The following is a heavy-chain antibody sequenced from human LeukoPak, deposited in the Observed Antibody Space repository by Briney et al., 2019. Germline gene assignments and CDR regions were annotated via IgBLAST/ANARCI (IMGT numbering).Heavy chain of an antibody. D-gene: IGHD1-26*01. CDR3: ARGGTPSDYDYMDV. CDR2: ISGSGGST. V-gene: IGHV3-21*01. J-gene: IGHJ6*03. Sequence: GGSLRLSCAASGFTFSSYSMNWVRQAPGKGLEWVSAISGSGGSTYYADSVKGRFTISRDNAKNSLYLQMNSLRAEVTAVYYCARGGTPSDYDYMDVWGKGTTVTVSS. CDR1: GFTFSSYS.